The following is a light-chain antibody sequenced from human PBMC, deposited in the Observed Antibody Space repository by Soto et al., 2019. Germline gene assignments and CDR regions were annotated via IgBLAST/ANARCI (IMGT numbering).Light chain of an antibody. CDR2: GAS. CDR3: QQYNNWPPIT. CDR1: QSVSSN. V-gene: IGKV3-15*01. Sequence: EIVMTQSPATLSVSPGERATLSCRASQSVSSNLAWYQQKPGQAPRLLVYGASTRATGIPARFSGSGSGTEFTLTISSLQSEDFAVYHCQQYNNWPPITFGQGTRLEI. J-gene: IGKJ5*01.